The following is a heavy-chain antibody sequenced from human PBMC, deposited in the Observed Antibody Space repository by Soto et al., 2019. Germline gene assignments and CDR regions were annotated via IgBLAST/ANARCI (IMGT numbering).Heavy chain of an antibody. V-gene: IGHV4-59*01. CDR2: IYYSGST. Sequence: LSLTCTVSGGSISSYYWSWIRQPPGKGLEWIGYIYYSGSTNYNPSLKSRVTVSVDTSKNQFSLKLSSVTAADTAVYYCARAHLYYNYYIDVWGKGTTVTVSS. CDR1: GGSISSYY. J-gene: IGHJ6*03. CDR3: ARAHLYYNYYIDV.